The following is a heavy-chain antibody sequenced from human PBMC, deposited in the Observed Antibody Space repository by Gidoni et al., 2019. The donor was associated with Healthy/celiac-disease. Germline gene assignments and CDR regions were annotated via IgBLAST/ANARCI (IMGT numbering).Heavy chain of an antibody. CDR2: ISGSGGST. D-gene: IGHD4-17*01. J-gene: IGHJ4*02. CDR3: AKVDYGDYGYFDY. V-gene: IGHV3-23*01. CDR1: GFTFSSYA. Sequence: EVQLLESGGGLVQPGGSLRLSCAASGFTFSSYAMSWVRQAPGKGLEWGSAISGSGGSTYYADSVKGRFTISRDNSKNTLYLQMNSLRAEDTAVYYCAKVDYGDYGYFDYWGQGTLVTVSS.